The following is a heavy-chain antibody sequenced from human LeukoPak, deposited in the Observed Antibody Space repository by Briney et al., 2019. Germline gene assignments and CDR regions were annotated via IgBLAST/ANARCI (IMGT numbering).Heavy chain of an antibody. J-gene: IGHJ4*02. D-gene: IGHD6-13*01. CDR3: ARGAAAGTDFDY. Sequence: SETLSLTCTVSGGSISSYYWSWIRQPAGKGLEWTGRIYTSGSTNYNPSLKSRVTMSVDTSKNQFSLKLSSVTAADTAVYYCARGAAAGTDFDYWGQGTLVTVSS. CDR1: GGSISSYY. V-gene: IGHV4-4*07. CDR2: IYTSGST.